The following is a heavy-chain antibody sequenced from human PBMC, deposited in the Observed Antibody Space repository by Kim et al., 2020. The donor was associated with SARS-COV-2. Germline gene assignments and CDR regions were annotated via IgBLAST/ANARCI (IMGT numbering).Heavy chain of an antibody. V-gene: IGHV3-30*18. CDR1: GFTFSSYG. CDR3: AKDLEGYSSGWAYYYYGMAV. J-gene: IGHJ6*02. Sequence: GGSLRLSCAASGFTFSSYGMHWVRQAPGKGLEWVAVISYDGSNKYYADSVKGRFTISRDNSKNTLYLQMNSLRAEDTAVYYCAKDLEGYSSGWAYYYYGMAVWGQGTTVTVSS. CDR2: ISYDGSNK. D-gene: IGHD6-19*01.